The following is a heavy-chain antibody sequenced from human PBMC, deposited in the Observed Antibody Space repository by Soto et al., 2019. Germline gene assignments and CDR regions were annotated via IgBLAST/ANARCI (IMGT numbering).Heavy chain of an antibody. Sequence: PSETLSLTCAVSGGSISSSNWWSWVRQPPGKGLEWIGEIYHSGSTNYNPSLKSRVTISVDKSKNQFSLKLSSVTAADTAVYYCARDRGIAVAGAFYYYGMDVWGQGTTVTVSS. CDR2: IYHSGST. CDR3: ARDRGIAVAGAFYYYGMDV. V-gene: IGHV4-4*02. D-gene: IGHD6-19*01. J-gene: IGHJ6*02. CDR1: GGSISSSNW.